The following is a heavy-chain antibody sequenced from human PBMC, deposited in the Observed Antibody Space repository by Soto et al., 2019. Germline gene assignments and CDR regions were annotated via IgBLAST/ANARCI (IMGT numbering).Heavy chain of an antibody. CDR3: ARGPSGDKVDY. CDR2: IHSGGTT. J-gene: IGHJ4*02. D-gene: IGHD1-26*01. CDR1: GASISNGYYS. Sequence: QVQLQEPGPRLVEPSHTLSLTCTVSGASISNGYYSWSWIRQSPGTGLEWIGHIHSGGTTYSKPSLKSRLTISVDMSTNQFSLKLRSLTAADTAVYYCARGPSGDKVDYWGQGTLVTVSS. V-gene: IGHV4-30-4*01.